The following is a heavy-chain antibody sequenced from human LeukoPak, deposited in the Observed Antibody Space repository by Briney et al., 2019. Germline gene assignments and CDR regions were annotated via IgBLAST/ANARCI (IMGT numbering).Heavy chain of an antibody. CDR2: ISLAGRT. CDR1: GGSITTTNY. CDR3: SRESGHFRPFGH. Sequence: KASETLSLICGVSGGSITTTNYWSWVRQPPGGGLEWIGEISLAGRTRYNPSLQSRVHISIDESKNHLYLNLASVTAADTAVYYCSRESGHFRPFGHWGQAALLGVTS. D-gene: IGHD1-26*01. J-gene: IGHJ4*02. V-gene: IGHV4-4*02.